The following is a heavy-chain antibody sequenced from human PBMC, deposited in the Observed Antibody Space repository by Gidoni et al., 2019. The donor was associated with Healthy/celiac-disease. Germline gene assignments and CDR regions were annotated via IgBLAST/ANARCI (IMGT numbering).Heavy chain of an antibody. CDR3: ARGGLQPYWFDP. D-gene: IGHD4-4*01. CDR2: INHSGST. J-gene: IGHJ5*02. Sequence: QVQLQQWGAGLLKPSETLSLTCAVSGGSFSGYYWSWIRQPPGKGLEWIGEINHSGSTNYNPSLKSRVTISVDTSKNQFSLKLSSVTAADTAVYYCARGGLQPYWFDPWGQGTLVTVSS. V-gene: IGHV4-34*01. CDR1: GGSFSGYY.